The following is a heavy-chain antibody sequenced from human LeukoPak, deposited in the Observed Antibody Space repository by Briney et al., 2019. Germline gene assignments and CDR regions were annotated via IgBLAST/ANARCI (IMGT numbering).Heavy chain of an antibody. Sequence: TGGSLRLSCAASALTVTSSYMSWVRQAPGKGLEWVSVLQSGGSPYYADSVKGRFTVSRDSSKNILYLQMNSLGAEDTAVYYCARDQEVRYSSSWYYYYYMDVWGKGTTVTVSS. J-gene: IGHJ6*03. D-gene: IGHD6-13*01. CDR3: ARDQEVRYSSSWYYYYYMDV. V-gene: IGHV3-66*01. CDR2: LQSGGSP. CDR1: ALTVTSSY.